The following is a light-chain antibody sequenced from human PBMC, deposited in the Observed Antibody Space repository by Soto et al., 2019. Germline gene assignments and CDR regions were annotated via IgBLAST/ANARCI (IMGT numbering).Light chain of an antibody. J-gene: IGLJ1*01. V-gene: IGLV1-47*02. CDR2: SDD. CDR3: AAWDASLSGHV. CDR1: SSNIGSYP. Sequence: QSLRTQSPSASGTPGQRVTISCYGSSSNIGSYPVYWYQQLPGTAPKLLINSDDQRPSGVPDRFSASKSGTSASLAISGLRSEDEADYYCAAWDASLSGHVFGAGTKVTVL.